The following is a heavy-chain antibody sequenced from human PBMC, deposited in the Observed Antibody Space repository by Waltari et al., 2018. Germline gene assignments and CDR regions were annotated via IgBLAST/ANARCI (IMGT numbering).Heavy chain of an antibody. Sequence: EVQLVESGGDLVQPGRSLRLSCAASGFPFHYYWMSWFRLAPGKGLEWVAHIKEDGSEKYYLGSVQGRFAISRDNADNTLYLEMNSLRLEDTAIYYCARGLSTVTAFDNWGQGTRVTVSS. CDR3: ARGLSTVTAFDN. V-gene: IGHV3-7*04. CDR2: IKEDGSEK. CDR1: GFPFHYYW. J-gene: IGHJ4*02. D-gene: IGHD4-17*01.